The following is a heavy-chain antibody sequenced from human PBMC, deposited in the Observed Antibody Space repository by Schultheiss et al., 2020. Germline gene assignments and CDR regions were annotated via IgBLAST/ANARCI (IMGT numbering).Heavy chain of an antibody. CDR1: GFTFSSYA. V-gene: IGHV3-9*01. CDR3: ARRDVMDV. Sequence: GGSLRLSCASSGFTFSSYAMSWVRQAPGKGLEWVSGISWNSGSIGYADSVKGRFTISRDNAKNSLYLQMNTLRDDDTAVYYCARRDVMDVWGRGATVTVSS. CDR2: ISWNSGSI. J-gene: IGHJ6*02.